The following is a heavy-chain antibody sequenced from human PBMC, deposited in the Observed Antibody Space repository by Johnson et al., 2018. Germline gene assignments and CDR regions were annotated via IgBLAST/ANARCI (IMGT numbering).Heavy chain of an antibody. CDR3: ARSRGDAFDI. J-gene: IGHJ3*02. V-gene: IGHV3-20*04. CDR1: GFIFDDYG. Sequence: VQLQESGGGVVRPGGSLSPSCAASGFIFDDYGMSWVRKFPGKGREWVLGIKWNGGSTGYADSGKGRFTISRANAKNSLYLQMNSLRAEDTAVYYCARSRGDAFDIWGQGTMVTVSS. CDR2: IKWNGGST.